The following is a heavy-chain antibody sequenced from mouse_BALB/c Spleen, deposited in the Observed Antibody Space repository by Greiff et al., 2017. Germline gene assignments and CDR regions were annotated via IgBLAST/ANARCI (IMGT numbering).Heavy chain of an antibody. V-gene: IGHV1-87*01. CDR3: ARDYDYDWFAY. Sequence: QVHVKQSGAELARPGASVKLSCKASGYTFTSYWMQWVKQRPGQGLEWIGAIYPGDGDTRYTQKFKGKATLTADKSSSTAYMQLSSLASEDSAVYYCARDYDYDWFAYWGQGTLVTVSA. CDR1: GYTFTSYW. D-gene: IGHD2-4*01. CDR2: IYPGDGDT. J-gene: IGHJ3*01.